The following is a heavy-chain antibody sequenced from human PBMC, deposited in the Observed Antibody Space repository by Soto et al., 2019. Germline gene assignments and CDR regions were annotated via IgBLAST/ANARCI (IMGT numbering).Heavy chain of an antibody. CDR3: ARSGSGAHPFEH. D-gene: IGHD3-3*01. J-gene: IGHJ4*02. V-gene: IGHV3-72*01. CDR1: GFNFSDHY. Sequence: EVQLVESGRGLVQPGVSLRLSCAASGFNFSDHYMDWVRQAPGKGLEWVGRIRNKSNKYTTEYAASVKGRFTISRDDSKSSLYLQMNRLKTEDTAVYYCARSGSGAHPFEHWGLGLLVTVSS. CDR2: IRNKSNKYTT.